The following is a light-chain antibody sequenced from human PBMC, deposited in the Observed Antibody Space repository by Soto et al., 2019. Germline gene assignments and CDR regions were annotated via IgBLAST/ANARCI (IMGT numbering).Light chain of an antibody. CDR1: QSVSST. J-gene: IGKJ4*01. V-gene: IGKV3-15*01. CDR3: QQYSNWPRVT. Sequence: EIVMTQSPATLSVSPGERATLSCRASQSVSSTLAWYQQKPGQAPRLLIYGASTRATGIPARFSGSGSGTEFTLTISSLQSEDFAVYYCQQYSNWPRVTFGGGTKVDIK. CDR2: GAS.